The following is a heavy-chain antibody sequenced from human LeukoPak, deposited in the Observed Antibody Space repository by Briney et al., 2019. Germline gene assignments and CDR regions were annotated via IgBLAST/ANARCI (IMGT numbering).Heavy chain of an antibody. CDR2: ISYDGSNK. D-gene: IGHD6-19*01. CDR3: ARDRYSSGWCDY. Sequence: GGSLRLSCAASGFTFSSYGMHWVRQAPGKGLEWVAVISYDGSNKYYADSVKGRFTISRDNSKNTLYLQMNSLRAEDTAVYYCARDRYSSGWCDYWGQGTLVTVSS. CDR1: GFTFSSYG. V-gene: IGHV3-30*19. J-gene: IGHJ4*02.